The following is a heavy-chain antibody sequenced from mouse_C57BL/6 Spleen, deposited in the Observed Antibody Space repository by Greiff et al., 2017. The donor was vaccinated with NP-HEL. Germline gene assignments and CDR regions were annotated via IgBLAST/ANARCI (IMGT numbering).Heavy chain of an antibody. Sequence: EVQLQQSGAELVKPGASVKLSCTASGFNIKDYYMHWVKQRTEQGLEWIGRIDPEDGETKYAPKFPGKATITADTSTNTAYLQLISLTSEDTAGYYCASFDGYYDAWFAYWGQGTLVTVSA. CDR3: ASFDGYYDAWFAY. CDR1: GFNIKDYY. V-gene: IGHV14-2*01. CDR2: IDPEDGET. J-gene: IGHJ3*01. D-gene: IGHD2-3*01.